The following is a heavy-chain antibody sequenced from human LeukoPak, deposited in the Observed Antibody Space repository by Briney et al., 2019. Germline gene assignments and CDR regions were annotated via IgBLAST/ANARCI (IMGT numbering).Heavy chain of an antibody. CDR2: ISSSGYSI. CDR3: VRDAVDSSGNRGYFDY. J-gene: IGHJ4*02. D-gene: IGHD3-22*01. CDR1: GFTFSTYS. Sequence: GGSLRLSCAASGFTFSTYSMSWVRQAPGKELEWVSYISSSGYSIYYADSVKGRFTISRDNAKNSLYLQMNSLRAEDTAVYYCVRDAVDSSGNRGYFDYWGQGTLVTVSS. V-gene: IGHV3-48*04.